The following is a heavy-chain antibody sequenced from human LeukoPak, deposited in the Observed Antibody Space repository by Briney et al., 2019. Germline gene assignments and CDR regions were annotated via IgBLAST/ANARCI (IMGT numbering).Heavy chain of an antibody. J-gene: IGHJ4*02. Sequence: SETLSLTCAVYGGSFSGYYWSWIRQPPGKGLEWIGEINHSGSTNYNPSLKSRVTISVDTSKNQFSLKLSSVTAADTAVYYCARGPAIYVYYFDYWGQGTLVTVSS. CDR3: ARGPAIYVYYFDY. CDR2: INHSGST. CDR1: GGSFSGYY. V-gene: IGHV4-34*01. D-gene: IGHD3-16*01.